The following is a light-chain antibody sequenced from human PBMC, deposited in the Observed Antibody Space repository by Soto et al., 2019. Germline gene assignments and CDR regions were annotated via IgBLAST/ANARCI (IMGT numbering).Light chain of an antibody. J-gene: IGKJ5*01. CDR3: QQSYKMPS. Sequence: QMTQSPASLPASLGEKIIITCRASRDVGSDLSWYQQKPGQAPKLLIYAASNLQIGVPSRFSGSGSGTEFTLTISRLEPEDFGTYYCQQSYKMPSFGQGTRLEIK. CDR1: RDVGSD. CDR2: AAS. V-gene: IGKV1-39*01.